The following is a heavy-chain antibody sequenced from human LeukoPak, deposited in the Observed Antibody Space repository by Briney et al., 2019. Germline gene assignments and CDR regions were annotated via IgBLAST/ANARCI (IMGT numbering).Heavy chain of an antibody. CDR2: IYYSGST. J-gene: IGHJ5*02. CDR1: GGSISSYY. CDR3: ARGKRQGWFDP. Sequence: KPSQTLSLTRTVAGGSISSYYWSCIRHPPGNWMEWIGYIYYSGSTNYNPSLKSRVTRSVDTSKNQFSLKLSSVTAADTAVYYCARGKRQGWFDPWGQGTLVTVSS. V-gene: IGHV4-59*01.